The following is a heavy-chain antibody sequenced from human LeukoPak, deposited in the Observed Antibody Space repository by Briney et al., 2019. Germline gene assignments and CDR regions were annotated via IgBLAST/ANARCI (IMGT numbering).Heavy chain of an antibody. V-gene: IGHV4-34*01. J-gene: IGHJ6*03. CDR2: INHSGST. D-gene: IGHD3-3*01. Sequence: PSETLSLTCAVYGGSFSGYYWSWIRQPPGKGLEWIGEINHSGSTNYNPSLKSRVTISVDTSKNQFPLKLSSVTAADTAVYYCARGRSSITIFGVVMPTYYYYMDVWGKGTTVTVSS. CDR1: GGSFSGYY. CDR3: ARGRSSITIFGVVMPTYYYYMDV.